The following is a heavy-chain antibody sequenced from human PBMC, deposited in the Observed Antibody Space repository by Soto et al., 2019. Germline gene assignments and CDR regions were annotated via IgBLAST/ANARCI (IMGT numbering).Heavy chain of an antibody. CDR3: ARVTDYSDTIGYSREYFQH. D-gene: IGHD3-22*01. Sequence: GASVKVSCKASGYTFTSAAMHWLRQAAGQRPEGMGWINAGNGNTKYSQKFQGRVTITRDISASTVYMKMSSLSSEDTAVYFCARVTDYSDTIGYSREYFQHWGQGTPVTVSS. V-gene: IGHV1-3*01. CDR2: INAGNGNT. J-gene: IGHJ1*01. CDR1: GYTFTSAA.